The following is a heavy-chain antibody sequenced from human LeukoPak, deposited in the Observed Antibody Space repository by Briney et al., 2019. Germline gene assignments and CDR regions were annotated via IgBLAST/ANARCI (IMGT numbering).Heavy chain of an antibody. CDR1: RFTFSNYG. CDR3: ARGRGYDSGTYNYAFSDY. D-gene: IGHD3-22*01. J-gene: IGHJ4*02. V-gene: IGHV3-33*01. Sequence: GGSLRLSCAASRFTFSNYGMHWVRQAPGKGLEWVAVIWYDGSNEYYADSVKGRFTISRDNSKNTLYLQMNSLRAEDTAVYYCARGRGYDSGTYNYAFSDYWGQGTLVTASS. CDR2: IWYDGSNE.